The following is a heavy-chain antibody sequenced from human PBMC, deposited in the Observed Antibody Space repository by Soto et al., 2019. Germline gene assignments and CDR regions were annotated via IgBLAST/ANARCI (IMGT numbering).Heavy chain of an antibody. CDR1: GFIFSNFA. D-gene: IGHD6-19*01. J-gene: IGHJ3*02. CDR2: ISGSGDST. V-gene: IGHV3-23*01. Sequence: PGGSLRLSCAASGFIFSNFAMSWVRQAPGKGLEWASTISGSGDSTYYADSVKGRFAISRDNSGNTLFLEMYSLRAEDTAVYYCASLWLVLREGAFDIWGQGTMVTVSS. CDR3: ASLWLVLREGAFDI.